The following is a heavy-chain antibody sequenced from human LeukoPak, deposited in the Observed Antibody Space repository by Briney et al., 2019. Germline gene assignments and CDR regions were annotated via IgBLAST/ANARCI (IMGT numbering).Heavy chain of an antibody. CDR2: ISSSGSTI. CDR1: GFTFSDYY. Sequence: PGGSLRLSCAASGFTFSDYYMSWIRQAPGKGLGWVSYISSSGSTIYYADSVKGRFTISRDNAKNSLYLQMNSLRAENTAGNYCARNQLDFWGGSDLGKDVWGKGTTVTVSS. J-gene: IGHJ6*04. CDR3: ARNQLDFWGGSDLGKDV. D-gene: IGHD3-3*01. V-gene: IGHV3-11*04.